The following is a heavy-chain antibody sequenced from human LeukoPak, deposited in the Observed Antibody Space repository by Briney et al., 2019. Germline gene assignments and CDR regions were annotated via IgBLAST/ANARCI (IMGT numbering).Heavy chain of an antibody. CDR1: GGSISSYY. CDR2: IYYSGST. D-gene: IGHD5-18*01. CDR3: ARVDTAMVFDY. Sequence: SETLSLTCTVSGGSISSYYWSWIRQPPGKGLEWIGYIYYSGSTNYNPSLKSRVTISVDTSKNQFSLKLSSVTAADTAVYYCARVDTAMVFDYWGQGTLVTVSS. V-gene: IGHV4-59*01. J-gene: IGHJ4*02.